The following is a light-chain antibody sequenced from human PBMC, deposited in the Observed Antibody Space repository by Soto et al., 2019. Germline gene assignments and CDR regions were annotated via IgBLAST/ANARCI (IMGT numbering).Light chain of an antibody. CDR2: DAS. CDR1: QSVSSY. CDR3: QQRSKWRT. Sequence: IVLTQFPATLSLSPGERATLSCRASQSVSSYLAWYRQKPGQAPRLLIYDASKMATGIPARFSGSGFGTDFTLTISSLEPEDFAVYYCQQRSKWRTFGQGTKVDIK. V-gene: IGKV3-11*01. J-gene: IGKJ1*01.